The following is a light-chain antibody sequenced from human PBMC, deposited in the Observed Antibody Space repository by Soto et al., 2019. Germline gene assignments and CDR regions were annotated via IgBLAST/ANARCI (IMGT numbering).Light chain of an antibody. V-gene: IGKV3-20*01. CDR2: DVS. J-gene: IGKJ4*01. CDR1: QSVSSTY. CDR3: QQYVTSPPRLI. Sequence: EIVLTQSPGTLSLSPGERATLSCRASQSVSSTYLAWYQQKPGQAPRLLVYDVSTRATGIPDRFSGSGSGTDFTLTISRLEPEDFAVYYCQQYVTSPPRLIFGGGTKVEIK.